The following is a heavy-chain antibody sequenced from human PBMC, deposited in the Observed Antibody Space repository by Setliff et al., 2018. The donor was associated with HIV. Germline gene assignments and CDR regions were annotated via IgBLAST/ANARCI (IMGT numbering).Heavy chain of an antibody. J-gene: IGHJ4*02. V-gene: IGHV4-39*01. CDR3: AAGLDYYDSTGYPLTSDY. D-gene: IGHD3-22*01. CDR2: LYFTGST. CDR1: GGSVSSGSYY. Sequence: SETLSLTCSVSGGSVSSGSYYWGWIRQPPGKGLEWIGTLYFTGSTYYNPSLKSRVTISVDTSKNQFSLKLSSVTAADTAVYYCAAGLDYYDSTGYPLTSDYWGQGALVTVSS.